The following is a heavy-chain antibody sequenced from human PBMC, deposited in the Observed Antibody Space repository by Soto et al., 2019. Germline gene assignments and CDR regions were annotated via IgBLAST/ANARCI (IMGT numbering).Heavy chain of an antibody. J-gene: IGHJ5*02. CDR1: SGSISSSNW. D-gene: IGHD3-9*01. Sequence: QVQLQESGPGLVKPSGTLSLTCAVSSGSISSSNWWSWVRQPPGKGLEWIGEIYHSGSTNYNPSLKSRVTISVDKSKNQFSLKLSSVTAADTAVYYCARSPYYDILTGPWHWFDPWGQGTLVTVSS. V-gene: IGHV4-4*02. CDR2: IYHSGST. CDR3: ARSPYYDILTGPWHWFDP.